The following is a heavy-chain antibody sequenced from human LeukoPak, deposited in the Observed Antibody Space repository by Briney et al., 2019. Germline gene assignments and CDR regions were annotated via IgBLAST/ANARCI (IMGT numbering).Heavy chain of an antibody. CDR2: INTNTGNP. CDR3: ARDPNHYHDSSAYYGDY. D-gene: IGHD3-22*01. V-gene: IGHV7-4-1*02. J-gene: IGHJ4*02. Sequence: GASVKVSCKASGYTFTNYAMNWVRQAPGQGLEWMGWINTNTGNPTYAQGFTGRFVFSLDTSVSTAYLQISSLKAEDTAVYYCARDPNHYHDSSAYYGDYWGQGTLVTVSS. CDR1: GYTFTNYA.